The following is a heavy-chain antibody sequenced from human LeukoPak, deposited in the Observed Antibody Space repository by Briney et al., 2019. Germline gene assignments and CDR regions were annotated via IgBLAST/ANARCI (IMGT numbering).Heavy chain of an antibody. CDR3: ARGGYYDSSAYRVLDY. V-gene: IGHV1-2*02. J-gene: IGHJ4*02. CDR1: GYTFTGYY. D-gene: IGHD3-22*01. CDR2: INPNSGGT. Sequence: ASVKVSCKASGYTFTGYYKHWVRRAPGQGLEWMGWINPNSGGTNSAQKFQGRVTMTRDTSISTAHMELSRLRSDDTAVYYCARGGYYDSSAYRVLDYWGQGTLVTVSS.